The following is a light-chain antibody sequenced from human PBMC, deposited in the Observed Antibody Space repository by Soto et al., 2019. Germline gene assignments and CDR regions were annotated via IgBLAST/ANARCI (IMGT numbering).Light chain of an antibody. Sequence: IQMTPSPSSLSASVGNRVTITCPAIQSISTYLNWYQKKPGKAPNLLIYDASRLQSGVPSRFSGSGGGTDFTLSISSVQPEDFATYFCQQSYMDPITFGQGTRLEIK. CDR1: QSISTY. V-gene: IGKV1-39*01. CDR3: QQSYMDPIT. CDR2: DAS. J-gene: IGKJ5*01.